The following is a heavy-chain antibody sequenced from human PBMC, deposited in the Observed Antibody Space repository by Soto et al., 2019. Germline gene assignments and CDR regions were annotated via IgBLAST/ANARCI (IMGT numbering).Heavy chain of an antibody. V-gene: IGHV4-59*01. D-gene: IGHD5-12*01. J-gene: IGHJ4*02. CDR3: ARAGIVSTIPFDY. Sequence: PSETLSLTCTVSGGSLGSYYWSWIRQPPGKGLEWIGYIYYSGSTNYNPSLKSRVTISVDTSKNQFSLKLSSVTAADTAVYYCARAGIVSTIPFDYWGQGTLVTVSS. CDR2: IYYSGST. CDR1: GGSLGSYY.